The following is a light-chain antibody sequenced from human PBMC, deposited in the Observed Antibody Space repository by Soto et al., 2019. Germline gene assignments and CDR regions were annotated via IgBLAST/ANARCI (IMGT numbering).Light chain of an antibody. V-gene: IGKV3-15*01. Sequence: EIVLTQSPGTLSVSPGERATLSCRASQSVSSKLAWYQQKPGQAPRLLIYDTSTRATGIPARFSGSGSGTEFTLTISSLQSEDFAVYYCQQYSKWPPITFGQGTRLEIK. CDR3: QQYSKWPPIT. J-gene: IGKJ5*01. CDR2: DTS. CDR1: QSVSSK.